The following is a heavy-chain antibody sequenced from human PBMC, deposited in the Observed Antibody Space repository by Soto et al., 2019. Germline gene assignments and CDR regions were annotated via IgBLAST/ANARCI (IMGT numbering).Heavy chain of an antibody. CDR1: GTSISSTFW. J-gene: IGHJ4*02. CDR2: IYHSGTT. CDR3: AKNWNWGSLVH. D-gene: IGHD7-27*01. Sequence: PSERLSLTCVVSGTSISSTFWWTWVRQAPGKGLEWIGEIYHSGTTNYNPSLKSRVTISVDKSNNQFSLRLTSVSAADTAIYYCAKNWNWGSLVHWGQGTLVTVS. V-gene: IGHV4-4*02.